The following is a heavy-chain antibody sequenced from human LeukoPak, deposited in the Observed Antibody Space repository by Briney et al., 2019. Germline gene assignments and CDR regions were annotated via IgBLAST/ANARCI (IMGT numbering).Heavy chain of an antibody. J-gene: IGHJ4*02. CDR3: ASHSSSWYTFDY. Sequence: GASVKVSCKASGGTFSSYAISWVRQAPGQGLEWMGGIIPIFGTANYAQKFQGRVTITTDESTSTAYMELSSLRSEDTAVYYCASHSSSWYTFDYWGQGTLVTVSS. CDR2: IIPIFGTA. D-gene: IGHD6-13*01. CDR1: GGTFSSYA. V-gene: IGHV1-69*05.